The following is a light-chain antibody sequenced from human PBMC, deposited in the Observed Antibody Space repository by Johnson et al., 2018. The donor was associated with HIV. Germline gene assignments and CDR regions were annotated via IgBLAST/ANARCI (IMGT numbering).Light chain of an antibody. CDR3: LSADSSGTPLYV. CDR1: SSNIGNNY. J-gene: IGLJ1*01. Sequence: QSVLTQPPSVSAAPGQKVTISCSGSSSNIGNNYVSWYQQLPGTAPKLLIYENNKRPSGIPDRFSRSSSGTIVTLTISGVQAEDEADYYCLSADSSGTPLYVFGTGTKVTVL. CDR2: ENN. V-gene: IGLV1-51*02.